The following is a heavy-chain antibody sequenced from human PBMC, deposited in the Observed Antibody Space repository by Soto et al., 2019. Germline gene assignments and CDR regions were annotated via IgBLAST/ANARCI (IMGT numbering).Heavy chain of an antibody. J-gene: IGHJ5*02. CDR1: GFTFSSYG. CDR3: ARAEVDMPTP. Sequence: PGGSLRLSCAASGFTFSSYGMHWVRQAPGKGLEWVAVISYDGSNKYYADSVKGRFTISRDNSMNTVYLQMNSLRVEDTAVYYCARAEVDMPTPCGQGTLVTVSS. V-gene: IGHV3-30*03. D-gene: IGHD2-15*01. CDR2: ISYDGSNK.